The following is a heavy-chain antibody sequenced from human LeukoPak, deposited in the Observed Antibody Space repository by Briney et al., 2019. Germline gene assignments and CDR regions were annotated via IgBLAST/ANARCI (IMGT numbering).Heavy chain of an antibody. CDR1: GFVFSSYW. J-gene: IGHJ4*02. Sequence: GVSLRLSCAASGFVFSSYWMHWVRHAPGKGPMWVSHINGERSSTNYADSVKGRFTISRDNAKNTLYRQMNTLIADDTAVYYCARGGPQSTSPADYWGQGTLVTVSS. CDR3: ARGGPQSTSPADY. D-gene: IGHD2-2*01. V-gene: IGHV3-74*01. CDR2: INGERSST.